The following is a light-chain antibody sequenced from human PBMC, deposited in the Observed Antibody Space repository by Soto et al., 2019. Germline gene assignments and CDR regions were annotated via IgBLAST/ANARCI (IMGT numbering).Light chain of an antibody. CDR1: QSIHTS. CDR3: QQRNVWPPIN. V-gene: IGKV3-11*01. CDR2: DST. Sequence: VLTQSPATLSLSPGERATLSCRASQSIHTSLAWYQQNPGQPPRLVVYDSTLRANGVPDRFGGSRSGTEFTLTINNLEPEDFAVYYCQQRNVWPPINFGQGTRLEIK. J-gene: IGKJ5*01.